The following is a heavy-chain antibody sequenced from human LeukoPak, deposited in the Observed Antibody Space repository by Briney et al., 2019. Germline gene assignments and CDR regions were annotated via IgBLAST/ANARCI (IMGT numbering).Heavy chain of an antibody. CDR3: ARDREWELLRDAFDI. Sequence: PGGSLRLSCAASGFTFSSYEMNWVRQAPGKGLEWVSYISSSGSTIYYADSVKGRFTISRDNAKNSLYLQMNSLRAEDTAVYYCARDREWELLRDAFDIWGQGTMVTVSS. CDR1: GFTFSSYE. CDR2: ISSSGSTI. J-gene: IGHJ3*02. D-gene: IGHD1-26*01. V-gene: IGHV3-48*03.